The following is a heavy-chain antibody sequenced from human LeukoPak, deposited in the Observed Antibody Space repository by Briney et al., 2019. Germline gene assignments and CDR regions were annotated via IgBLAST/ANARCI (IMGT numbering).Heavy chain of an antibody. CDR2: INPNSGGT. Sequence: ASVKVSCKASGYIFSGYYMHWVRQAPGQGLEWMGWINPNSGGTNYAQKFQGRVTMTRDTSISTAYMELSRLRSDDTAVYYCARDCSSTSCYHPPFDYWGQGTLVTVSS. CDR3: ARDCSSTSCYHPPFDY. CDR1: GYIFSGYY. V-gene: IGHV1-2*02. D-gene: IGHD2-2*01. J-gene: IGHJ4*02.